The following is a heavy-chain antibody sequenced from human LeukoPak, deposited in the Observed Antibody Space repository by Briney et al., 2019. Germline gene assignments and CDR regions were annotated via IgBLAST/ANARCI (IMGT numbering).Heavy chain of an antibody. CDR2: IYYSGST. V-gene: IGHV4-31*03. Sequence: PSQALSLTCTVSGGSISSGGYYWSWIRQHPGKGLEWIGYIYYSGSTYYNPSLKSRVTISVDTSKNQFSLKLSSVTAADTAVYYCARDHEGSPDYWGQGTLVTVSS. J-gene: IGHJ4*02. CDR1: GGSISSGGYY. CDR3: ARDHEGSPDY.